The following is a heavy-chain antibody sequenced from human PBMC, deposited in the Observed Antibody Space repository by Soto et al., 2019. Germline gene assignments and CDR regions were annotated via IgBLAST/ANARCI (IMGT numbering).Heavy chain of an antibody. CDR2: LSGSGGST. Sequence: EVQLLESGGGLVQPGGSLRLSCAASGFTFSSYAMSWVRQAQGKGLEWVSALSGSGGSTYYADSVKGRFTISRDNSKNTLYLQMNSLRAEDTAVYYCASHYYGSGIGDYWGQGTLVTVSS. V-gene: IGHV3-23*01. J-gene: IGHJ4*02. CDR1: GFTFSSYA. CDR3: ASHYYGSGIGDY. D-gene: IGHD3-10*01.